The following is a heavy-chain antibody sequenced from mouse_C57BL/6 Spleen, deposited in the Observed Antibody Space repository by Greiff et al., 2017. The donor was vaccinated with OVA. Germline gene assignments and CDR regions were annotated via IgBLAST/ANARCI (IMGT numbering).Heavy chain of an antibody. CDR3: TITTVVARFDY. Sequence: VQLKQSGAELVRPGASVKLSCTASGFNIKDDYMHWVKQRHEQGLEWIGWIDPENGDTEYASKFQGKATITADTSSNTAYLQLSSLTSEDTAVYYCTITTVVARFDYWGQGTTLTVSS. J-gene: IGHJ2*01. CDR1: GFNIKDDY. CDR2: IDPENGDT. D-gene: IGHD1-1*01. V-gene: IGHV14-4*01.